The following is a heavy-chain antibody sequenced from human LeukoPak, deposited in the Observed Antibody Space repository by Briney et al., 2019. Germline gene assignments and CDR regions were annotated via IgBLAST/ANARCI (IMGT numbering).Heavy chain of an antibody. D-gene: IGHD3-10*01. J-gene: IGHJ4*02. Sequence: PSETLSLTCTVSGGSISSYYWSWIRQPPGKGLEWIGYIYYSGSTNYNPSLKSRVTISVDTSKNQFSLKLSSVCAADTAVYYRARERSIWFGDWFDYWGQGTLVTVSS. CDR3: ARERSIWFGDWFDY. CDR2: IYYSGST. CDR1: GGSISSYY. V-gene: IGHV4-59*01.